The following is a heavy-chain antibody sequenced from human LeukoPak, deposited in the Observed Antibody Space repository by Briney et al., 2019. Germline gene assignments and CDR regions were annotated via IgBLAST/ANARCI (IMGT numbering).Heavy chain of an antibody. D-gene: IGHD3-16*01. V-gene: IGHV1-2*06. J-gene: IGHJ4*02. CDR3: ARGGADY. Sequence: ASVKVSCKASGYTFTGYYIYWVRQAPGQWLEWMGQINPNSGGTNYAQKFQGRVTMTWDTSISTAYMELSSLRSDDTAVYYCARGGADYWGQGTLVTVSS. CDR2: INPNSGGT. CDR1: GYTFTGYY.